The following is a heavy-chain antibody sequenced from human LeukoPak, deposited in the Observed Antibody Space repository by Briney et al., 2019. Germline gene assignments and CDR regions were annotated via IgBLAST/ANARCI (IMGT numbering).Heavy chain of an antibody. J-gene: IGHJ1*01. Sequence: GGSLRLSCAATGFTFSDYYMIWIRQAPGKGLEWVSYISNSGSTIYYADSVKGRFTISRDNSKNTLYLQMNSLRAEDTAVYYCAKDLEYGGIAGPSQHWGQGTLVTVSS. CDR3: AKDLEYGGIAGPSQH. V-gene: IGHV3-11*04. D-gene: IGHD6-13*01. CDR1: GFTFSDYY. CDR2: ISNSGSTI.